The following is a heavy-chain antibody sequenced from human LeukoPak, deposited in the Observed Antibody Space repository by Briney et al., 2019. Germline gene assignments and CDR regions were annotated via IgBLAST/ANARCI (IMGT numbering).Heavy chain of an antibody. CDR3: ARDAGVLSGPKVVGATNYWYFDL. Sequence: SETLSLTCTVSGGSISSSSYYWSWIRQPPGKGLEWIGEINHSGGTNYNPSLKSRVTISVDTSKNQFSLKLSSVTAADTAVYYCARDAGVLSGPKVVGATNYWYFDLWGRGTLVTVSS. V-gene: IGHV4-39*07. CDR2: INHSGGT. J-gene: IGHJ2*01. CDR1: GGSISSSSYY. D-gene: IGHD1-26*01.